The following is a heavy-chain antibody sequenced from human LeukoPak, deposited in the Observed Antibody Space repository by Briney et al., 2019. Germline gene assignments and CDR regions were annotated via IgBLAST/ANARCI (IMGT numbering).Heavy chain of an antibody. V-gene: IGHV4-59*08. CDR3: ARGAAAGTWAFDY. CDR2: IYYSGST. CDR1: GGSISSYY. Sequence: PSETLSLTCTVSGGSISSYYWSWIRQPRGKGLEWIGYIYYSGSTNYNPSLKSRVTISVDTSKNQFSLKLSSVTAADTAVYYCARGAAAGTWAFDYWGQGTLVTVSS. J-gene: IGHJ4*02. D-gene: IGHD6-13*01.